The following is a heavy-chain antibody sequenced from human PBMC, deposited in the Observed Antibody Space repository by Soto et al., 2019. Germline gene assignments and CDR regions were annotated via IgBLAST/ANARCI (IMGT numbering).Heavy chain of an antibody. CDR2: ISSSSSYI. D-gene: IGHD6-6*01. Sequence: EVQLVESGGGLVKPGGSLRLSCAASGFTFSSYSMNWVRQAPGKGLEWVSSISSSSSYIYYADSVKGRFTISRDNAKNSLNLQMNSLRAEDTAVYYCARSLNIAALADYYYYYMDVWGKGTTVTVSS. CDR1: GFTFSSYS. CDR3: ARSLNIAALADYYYYYMDV. V-gene: IGHV3-21*01. J-gene: IGHJ6*03.